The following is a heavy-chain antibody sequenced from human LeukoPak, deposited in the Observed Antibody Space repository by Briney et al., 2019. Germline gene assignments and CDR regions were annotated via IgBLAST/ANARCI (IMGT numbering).Heavy chain of an antibody. Sequence: PGGSLRLSCAASGFTFSSFAMAWVRQTPGKGLQWVSGILAGGATYYADSVKGRFTISRDNAKNSLYLQMNSLRAEDTAVYYCARGGGVAGTDYWGQGTLVTVSS. CDR2: ILAGGAT. D-gene: IGHD6-19*01. CDR3: ARGGGVAGTDY. J-gene: IGHJ4*02. V-gene: IGHV3-69-1*01. CDR1: GFTFSSFA.